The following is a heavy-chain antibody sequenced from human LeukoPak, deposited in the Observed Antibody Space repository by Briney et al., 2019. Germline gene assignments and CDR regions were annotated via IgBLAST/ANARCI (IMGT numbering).Heavy chain of an antibody. V-gene: IGHV3-74*01. CDR2: INSDGSST. Sequence: GGPLRLSCAASGFTFSSYWMHWVRQAPGKGLVWVSRINSDGSSTSYADSVRGRYTISRDNAKNTLYLQMNSLRAEDTAVYYCARWMDGYGYWGQGTLVTVSS. D-gene: IGHD3-22*01. J-gene: IGHJ4*02. CDR1: GFTFSSYW. CDR3: ARWMDGYGY.